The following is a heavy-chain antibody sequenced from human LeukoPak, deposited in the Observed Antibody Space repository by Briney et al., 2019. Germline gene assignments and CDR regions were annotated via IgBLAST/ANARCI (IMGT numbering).Heavy chain of an antibody. V-gene: IGHV1-69*05. CDR1: GGTFSSYA. Sequence: ASVKVSCKASGGTFSSYAISWVRQAPGQGLGWMGGIIPIFGTANYAQKFQGRVTITTDESTSTAYMELSSLRSEDTAVYYCARELQNYYYYMDVWGKGTTVTVSS. CDR3: ARELQNYYYYMDV. CDR2: IIPIFGTA. J-gene: IGHJ6*03.